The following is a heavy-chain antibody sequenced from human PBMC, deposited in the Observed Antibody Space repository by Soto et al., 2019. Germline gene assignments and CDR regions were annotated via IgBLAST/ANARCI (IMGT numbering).Heavy chain of an antibody. J-gene: IGHJ4*02. V-gene: IGHV4-39*01. Sequence: SETLSLTCTVSGGSISSSSYHWGWIRQPPGKGLEWIGSIYYSGSTYYNPSLKSRVTISVDTSKNQFSLKLSSVTAADTAVYYCMLGSGWKDFDYWGQGTLVT. CDR1: GGSISSSSYH. CDR3: MLGSGWKDFDY. D-gene: IGHD3-22*01. CDR2: IYYSGST.